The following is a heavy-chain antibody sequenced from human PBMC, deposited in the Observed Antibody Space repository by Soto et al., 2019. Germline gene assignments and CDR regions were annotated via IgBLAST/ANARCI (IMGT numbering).Heavy chain of an antibody. V-gene: IGHV4-34*01. D-gene: IGHD3-3*01. CDR2: INHSGST. CDR3: ARGDQGIFGVVIRGNWFDP. Sequence: SETLSLTCAVYGGSFSGYYWSWIRQPPGKGLEWIGEINHSGSTNYNPSLKSRVTISVDTSKNQFSLKLSSVTAADTAVYYCARGDQGIFGVVIRGNWFDPWGQGTLVTVSS. J-gene: IGHJ5*02. CDR1: GGSFSGYY.